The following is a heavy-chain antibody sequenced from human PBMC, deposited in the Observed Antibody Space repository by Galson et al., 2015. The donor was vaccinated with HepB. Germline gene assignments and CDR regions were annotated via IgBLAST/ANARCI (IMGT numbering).Heavy chain of an antibody. J-gene: IGHJ2*01. CDR1: GGTFSSYA. D-gene: IGHD2-21*01. CDR2: IIPIFGTA. CDR3: ARFRPWYCGGDCFPSGYFDL. Sequence: SVKVSCKASGGTFSSYAISWVRQAPGQGLEWMGGIIPIFGTANYAQKFQGRVTITADESTSTAYMELSSLRSEDTAVYYCARFRPWYCGGDCFPSGYFDLWGRGTLVTVSS. V-gene: IGHV1-69*13.